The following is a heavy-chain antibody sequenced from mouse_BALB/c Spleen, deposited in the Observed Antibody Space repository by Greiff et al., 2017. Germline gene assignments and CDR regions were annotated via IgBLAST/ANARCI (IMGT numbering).Heavy chain of an antibody. CDR2: INPSNGRT. J-gene: IGHJ4*01. CDR1: GYTFTSYW. D-gene: IGHD2-4*01. CDR3: ARRGGDYVYAMDY. Sequence: QVQLQQSGAELVKPGASVKLSCKASGYTFTSYWMHWVKQRPGQGLEWIGEINPSNGRTNYNEKFKSKATLTVDKSSSTAYMQLSSLTSEDSAVYDCARRGGDYVYAMDYWGQGTSVTVSS. V-gene: IGHV1S81*02.